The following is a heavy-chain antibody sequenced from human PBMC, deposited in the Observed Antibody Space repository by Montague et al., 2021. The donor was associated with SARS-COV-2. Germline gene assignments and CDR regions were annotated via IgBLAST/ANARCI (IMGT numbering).Heavy chain of an antibody. CDR3: ARVISAVAGANFCFDY. CDR2: SDHSGIT. D-gene: IGHD4/OR15-4a*01. CDR1: GGSISSGSY. Sequence: SETLSLTCTVSGGSISSGSYWGWIRQPPGKGLEWIGTSDHSGITYYSPSLKSRVTISLDTSKNQFSLNLDSVTASDTAMYYCARVISAVAGANFCFDYWGQGTLVTVFS. V-gene: IGHV4-38-2*02. J-gene: IGHJ4*02.